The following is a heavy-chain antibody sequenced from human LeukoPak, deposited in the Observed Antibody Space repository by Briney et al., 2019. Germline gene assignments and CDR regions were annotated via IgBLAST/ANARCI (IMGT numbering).Heavy chain of an antibody. J-gene: IGHJ5*02. CDR2: ISYDGSNK. D-gene: IGHD6-13*01. Sequence: PGGSLRLSCAASGFTFSNFWMNWVRQAPGKGLEWVAVISYDGSNKYYADSVKGRFTISRDNSKNTLYLQMNSLRAEDTAVYYCAKNRGSSWPYNWFDPWGQGTLVTVSS. CDR1: GFTFSNFW. V-gene: IGHV3-30*18. CDR3: AKNRGSSWPYNWFDP.